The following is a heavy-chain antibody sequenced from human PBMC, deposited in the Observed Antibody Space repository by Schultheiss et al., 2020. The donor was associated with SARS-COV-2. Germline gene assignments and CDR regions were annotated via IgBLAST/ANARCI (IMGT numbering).Heavy chain of an antibody. CDR3: ANGDRGTFDY. CDR2: INQDGSER. D-gene: IGHD3-16*01. Sequence: GESLKISCVASGFTFSRDYMNWVRQAPGKGLEWVANINQDGSERHYVDSVKGRFTISRDNAERSVYLQMNSLRAEDTAVYYCANGDRGTFDYWGQGTLVTVSS. J-gene: IGHJ4*02. V-gene: IGHV3-7*01. CDR1: GFTFSRDY.